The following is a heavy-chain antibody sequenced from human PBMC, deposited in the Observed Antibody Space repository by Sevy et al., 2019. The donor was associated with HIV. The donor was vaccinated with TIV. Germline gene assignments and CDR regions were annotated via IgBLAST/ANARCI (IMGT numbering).Heavy chain of an antibody. V-gene: IGHV1-3*01. CDR2: INAAGGNT. J-gene: IGHJ6*02. CDR3: ARRGTGLDYYYGMDV. D-gene: IGHD1-1*01. Sequence: ASVKVSCKASGYPFISYAIHWVRQAPGQGLQWMGWINAAGGNTKYSQNFQGRVTFSTDTSANTAYMELSSLRSEDTAVYYCARRGTGLDYYYGMDVWGQGTTVTVSS. CDR1: GYPFISYA.